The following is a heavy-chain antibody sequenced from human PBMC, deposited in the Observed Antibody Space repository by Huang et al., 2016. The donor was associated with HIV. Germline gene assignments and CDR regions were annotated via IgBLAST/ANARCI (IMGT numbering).Heavy chain of an antibody. Sequence: QVHLQQWGAGLLKPSETLTLTCAVSGASFTGNYWTWIRQTPGKGLEWIGEINDSRATIYNPSLESRVTISIDRSKKEFSRRLSSMTAADTAVYYCARQWVLLDYLMGMDVWGQGTTVSVSS. V-gene: IGHV4-34*01. J-gene: IGHJ6*02. CDR3: ARQWVLLDYLMGMDV. D-gene: IGHD3-3*01. CDR2: INDSRAT. CDR1: GASFTGNY.